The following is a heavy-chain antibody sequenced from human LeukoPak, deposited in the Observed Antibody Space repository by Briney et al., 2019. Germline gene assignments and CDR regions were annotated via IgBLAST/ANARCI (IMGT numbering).Heavy chain of an antibody. V-gene: IGHV3-74*01. CDR3: ARLDFGDSIDY. D-gene: IGHD4-17*01. CDR1: GFTFNTYW. CDR2: INGDGSNT. Sequence: GGSLRLSCAASGFTFNTYWMNWDRQVTGKGLVWVSRINGDGSNTVYADSVKGRFTISRDNAKNTLYLQMNSLRAEDTSLYFCARLDFGDSIDYWGQGALVTVSS. J-gene: IGHJ4*02.